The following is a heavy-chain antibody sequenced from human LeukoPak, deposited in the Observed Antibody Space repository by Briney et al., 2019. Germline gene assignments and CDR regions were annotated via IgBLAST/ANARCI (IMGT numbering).Heavy chain of an antibody. CDR3: ARVVVITYNWFDP. Sequence: SETLSLTCTVSGGSISSYYWSWIRQPPGKGLEWIGYIYYSGSTNYNPSLKSRVTISVDTSKNQFSLKLSSVTAADTAVYYCARVVVITYNWFDPWGQGTLVTVSS. CDR2: IYYSGST. J-gene: IGHJ5*02. D-gene: IGHD3-22*01. V-gene: IGHV4-59*01. CDR1: GGSISSYY.